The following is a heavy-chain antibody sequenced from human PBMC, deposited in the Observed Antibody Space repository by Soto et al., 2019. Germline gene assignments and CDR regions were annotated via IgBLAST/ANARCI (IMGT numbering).Heavy chain of an antibody. J-gene: IGHJ6*02. CDR3: ASPEVGRDYYYGLAV. D-gene: IGHD3-10*01. Sequence: EVQLVQSGAEVKKAGESLRISCQDSGYSFPSYWISWVRQIPGKGLEWVGRIDPSDSDTNYSPFFQDHVTISADKSITTAYLQWRSLKPSDTAIYYCASPEVGRDYYYGLAVWGQGTTVTVSS. CDR2: IDPSDSDT. V-gene: IGHV5-10-1*03. CDR1: GYSFPSYW.